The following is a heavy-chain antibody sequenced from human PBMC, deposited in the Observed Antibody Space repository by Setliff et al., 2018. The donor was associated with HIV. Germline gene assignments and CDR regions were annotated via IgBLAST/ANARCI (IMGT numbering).Heavy chain of an antibody. D-gene: IGHD3-16*01. CDR1: GYTFTDYY. CDR3: VRHGGPRGGAIYL. V-gene: IGHV1-2*02. CDR2: IYPNTGGT. Sequence: GASVKVSCKASGYTFTDYYIHWVRQAPGQGLEWMGWIYPNTGGTNYAQKFQGRVTMTRDTSISTAYMELSRLRSDDTAVYYCVRHGGPRGGAIYLWGQGTLVTV. J-gene: IGHJ5*02.